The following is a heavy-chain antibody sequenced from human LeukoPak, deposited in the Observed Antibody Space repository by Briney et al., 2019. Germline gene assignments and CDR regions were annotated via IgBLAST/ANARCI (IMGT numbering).Heavy chain of an antibody. D-gene: IGHD1-26*01. V-gene: IGHV4-38-2*02. CDR1: GYSISSGYY. CDR2: IYHSGST. Sequence: SETLSLTCTVSGYSISSGYYWGWIRQPPGKGLEWIGSIYHSGSTYYNPSLKSRVTISVDTSKNQFSLKLSSVTAADTAVYYCARDWWELLGRWGQGTLVTVSS. CDR3: ARDWWELLGR. J-gene: IGHJ4*02.